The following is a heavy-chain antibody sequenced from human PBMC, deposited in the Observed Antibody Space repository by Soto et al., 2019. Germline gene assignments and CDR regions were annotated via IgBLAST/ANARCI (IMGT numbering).Heavy chain of an antibody. J-gene: IGHJ4*02. V-gene: IGHV4-34*01. CDR2: INHSGST. CDR1: GGSFSGYY. CDR3: ARVLYCSSTSCYWGAYYFDY. D-gene: IGHD2-2*01. Sequence: SETLSLTCAVYGGSFSGYYWSWIRQPPGKGLEWIGEINHSGSTNYNPSLKSRVTISVDTSKNQFSLKLSSVTAADTAVYYCARVLYCSSTSCYWGAYYFDYWGQGTLVTVSS.